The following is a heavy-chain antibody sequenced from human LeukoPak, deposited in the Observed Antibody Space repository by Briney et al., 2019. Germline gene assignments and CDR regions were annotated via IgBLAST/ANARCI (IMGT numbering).Heavy chain of an antibody. CDR3: AREAEGGSYRDY. CDR1: GGSLSSYY. CDR2: MYYSGST. D-gene: IGHD1-26*01. Sequence: SETLSLTCTVSGGSLSSYYWSWIRQPPGKGLEWIGYMYYSGSTNYNPSLKSRVTISVDTSKNQFSLKLSSVTAADTAVYYCAREAEGGSYRDYWGQGTLVTVSS. J-gene: IGHJ4*02. V-gene: IGHV4-59*01.